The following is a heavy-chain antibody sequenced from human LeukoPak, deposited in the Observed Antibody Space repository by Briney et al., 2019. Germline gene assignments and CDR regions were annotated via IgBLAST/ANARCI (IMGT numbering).Heavy chain of an antibody. Sequence: ASVKVSCKASGYTFTDYYMHWVRQAPGQGLEWMGWINPNSGDTNYAQKFRGRLTVTRDTSISTAYMELSSLRSDDTAVYYCAKNRAGDYADYWGQGTLVTVSS. J-gene: IGHJ4*02. CDR1: GYTFTDYY. CDR3: AKNRAGDYADY. V-gene: IGHV1-2*02. CDR2: INPNSGDT. D-gene: IGHD4-17*01.